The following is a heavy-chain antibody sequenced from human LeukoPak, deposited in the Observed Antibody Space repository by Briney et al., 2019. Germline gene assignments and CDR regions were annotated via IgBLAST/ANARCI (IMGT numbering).Heavy chain of an antibody. J-gene: IGHJ5*02. V-gene: IGHV4-38-2*02. CDR3: AGGGEYLYGGNADVWFDP. CDR1: GYSISSGYY. Sequence: SETPSLTCTVSGYSISSGYYWGWIRQPPGKGLEWIGSIYHSGSTYYNPSLKSRVTISVDTSKNQFSLKLSSVTAADTAVYYCAGGGEYLYGGNADVWFDPWGQGTLVTVSS. CDR2: IYHSGST. D-gene: IGHD4-23*01.